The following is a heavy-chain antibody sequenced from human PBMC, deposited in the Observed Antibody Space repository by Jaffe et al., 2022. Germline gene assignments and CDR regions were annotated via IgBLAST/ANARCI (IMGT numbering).Heavy chain of an antibody. CDR1: GGSFSGYY. D-gene: IGHD6-13*01. CDR3: ARGPILDSSSWVYYYYYYYMDV. Sequence: QVQLQQWGAGLLKPSETLSLTCAVYGGSFSGYYWSWIRQPPGKGLEWIGEINHSGSTNYNPSLKSRVTISVDTSKNQFSLKLSSVTAADTAVYYCARGPILDSSSWVYYYYYYYMDVWGKGTTVTVSS. J-gene: IGHJ6*03. CDR2: INHSGST. V-gene: IGHV4-34*01.